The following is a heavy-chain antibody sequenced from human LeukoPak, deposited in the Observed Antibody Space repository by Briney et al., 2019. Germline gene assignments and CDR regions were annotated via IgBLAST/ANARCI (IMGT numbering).Heavy chain of an antibody. V-gene: IGHV4-34*01. CDR1: GGSFSAYY. CDR2: INHSGTT. D-gene: IGHD4-23*01. Sequence: SETLSLTCAVYGGSFSAYYWSWIRQSPGEGLEWIGEINHSGTTNYNPSLKSRVTISIDTSKNQLSLKLSSVTAADTAMYYCVRATTVVRRFFGLWGRGTLIIVSS. CDR3: VRATTVVRRFFGL. J-gene: IGHJ2*01.